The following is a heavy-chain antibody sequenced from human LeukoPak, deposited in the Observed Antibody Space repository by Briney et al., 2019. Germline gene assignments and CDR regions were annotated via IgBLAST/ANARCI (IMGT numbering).Heavy chain of an antibody. D-gene: IGHD3-22*01. J-gene: IGHJ4*02. V-gene: IGHV3-30*02. CDR1: GFIFSNYG. CDR3: AKGFDYYQDY. Sequence: GGSLRLSCAASGFIFSNYGMHWVRQAPGKGLEWVAFIRYDGTKKDYADSVKGRFTFSRDNSKNTLYLQLNSLRPEDTAVYYCAKGFDYYQDYWGQGTLVTVSS. CDR2: IRYDGTKK.